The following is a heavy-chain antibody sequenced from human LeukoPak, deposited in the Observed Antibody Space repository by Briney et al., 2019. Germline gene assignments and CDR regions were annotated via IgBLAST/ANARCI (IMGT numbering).Heavy chain of an antibody. J-gene: IGHJ5*02. D-gene: IGHD2-15*01. V-gene: IGHV1-2*02. CDR3: ARAAPRNYAGGSWFFDWFDP. Sequence: ASVKVSCKASGYTFTDYYVHWVRQAPGQGLEWMGWINPSSGGTNSAQQFQGRVTMARGTSTSTAYMELNSLTSDDTAMYYCARAAPRNYAGGSWFFDWFDPWGQGTLVTVSS. CDR2: INPSSGGT. CDR1: GYTFTDYY.